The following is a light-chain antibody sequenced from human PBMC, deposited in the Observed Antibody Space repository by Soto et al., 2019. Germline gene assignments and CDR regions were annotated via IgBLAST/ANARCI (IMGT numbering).Light chain of an antibody. CDR2: GAS. Sequence: EIVLTQSPAPLSVSPGERVTLSCKAGQSVSSILAWYQQRPGQAPRLLIYGASTRATGIPARFSGSGSGTEFTLSISSLQSEDLAVYYCQHYITMPPYTFGQGTKLEIK. J-gene: IGKJ2*01. CDR3: QHYITMPPYT. CDR1: QSVSSI. V-gene: IGKV3-15*01.